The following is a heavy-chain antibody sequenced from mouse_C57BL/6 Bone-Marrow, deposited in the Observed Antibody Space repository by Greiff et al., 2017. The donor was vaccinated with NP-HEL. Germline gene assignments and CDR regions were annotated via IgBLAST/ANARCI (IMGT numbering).Heavy chain of an antibody. Sequence: EVMLVESGTVLARPGASVKMSCKTSGYTFTSYWMHWVKQRPGQGLEWIGAIYPGNSDTSYNQKFKGKAKLTAVTSASTAYMELSSLTTEDSAVYYCTSYYGRDYYAMDYWGQGTSVTVSS. CDR3: TSYYGRDYYAMDY. D-gene: IGHD1-1*01. V-gene: IGHV1-5*01. J-gene: IGHJ4*01. CDR1: GYTFTSYW. CDR2: IYPGNSDT.